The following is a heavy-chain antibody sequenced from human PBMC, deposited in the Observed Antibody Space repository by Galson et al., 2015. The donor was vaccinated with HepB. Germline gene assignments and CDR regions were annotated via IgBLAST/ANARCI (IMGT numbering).Heavy chain of an antibody. CDR2: TYYRSQWYS. CDR1: GDSVSSRTAS. V-gene: IGHV6-1*01. J-gene: IGHJ4*02. D-gene: IGHD1-1*01. Sequence: CAISGDSVSSRTASWNWIRQSPSRGLEWLGRTYYRSQWYSEYSASVRGRMTISPDTSENQFSLHLGSVTPEDTAIYFCARAWTSRPSTRQTDHFDYWGQGTLVTVSS. CDR3: ARAWTSRPSTRQTDHFDY.